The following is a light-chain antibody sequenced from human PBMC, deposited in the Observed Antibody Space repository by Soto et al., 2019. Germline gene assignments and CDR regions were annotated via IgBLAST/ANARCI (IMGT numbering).Light chain of an antibody. CDR3: AAWDDSLNGPL. J-gene: IGLJ2*01. Sequence: QSVLPQPPSVSEAPRQRVTISCSGSSSNIGNNAVNWYQQLPGKAPKLLIYYDDLLPSGVSDRFSGSKSGTSASLAISGLQSEDEADYDCAAWDDSLNGPLVGGGTKVTVL. CDR2: YDD. CDR1: SSNIGNNA. V-gene: IGLV1-36*01.